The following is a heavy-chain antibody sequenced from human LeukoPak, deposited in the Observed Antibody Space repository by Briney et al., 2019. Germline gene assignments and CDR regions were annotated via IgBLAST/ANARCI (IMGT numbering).Heavy chain of an antibody. CDR1: GYTFTGYY. CDR3: ARAISSGYYYYFDY. J-gene: IGHJ4*02. Sequence: ASVKVSCKASGYTFTGYYMHWVRQAPGQGLEWMGWINPNSGGTNYAQKFQGRVTMTRDTSISTAYMELSRLRSDDTAVYYCARAISSGYYYYFDYWGQGTLVTVSS. V-gene: IGHV1-2*02. D-gene: IGHD3-22*01. CDR2: INPNSGGT.